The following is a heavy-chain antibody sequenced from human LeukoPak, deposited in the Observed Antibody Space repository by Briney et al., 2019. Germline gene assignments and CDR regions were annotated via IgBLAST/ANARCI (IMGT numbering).Heavy chain of an antibody. CDR1: GFTFSDYY. Sequence: GGSLRLSCAASGFTFSDYYMSWIRQAPGKGLEYVSAISSNGGSTYYANSVKGRFTISRDNSKNTLYLQMGSLRAEDMAVYYCARDVRGSGYELLGLYYYYYYMDVWGKGTTVTVSS. J-gene: IGHJ6*03. D-gene: IGHD5-12*01. CDR2: ISSNGGST. CDR3: ARDVRGSGYELLGLYYYYYYMDV. V-gene: IGHV3-64*01.